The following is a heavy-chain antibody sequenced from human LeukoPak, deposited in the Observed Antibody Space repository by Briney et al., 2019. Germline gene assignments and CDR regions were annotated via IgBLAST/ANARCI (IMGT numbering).Heavy chain of an antibody. J-gene: IGHJ4*02. D-gene: IGHD3-3*01. CDR2: IYTSGST. CDR3: AREIKHYDFWSGYSSFDY. CDR1: GGSISSYY. V-gene: IGHV4-4*07. Sequence: SETLSLTCTVSGGSISSYYWSWIRQPAGKGLEWIGRIYTSGSTNYNPSLKSRVTMSVDTSKNQFSLKLSSVTAADTAVYYCAREIKHYDFWSGYSSFDYWGQGTLVTVSS.